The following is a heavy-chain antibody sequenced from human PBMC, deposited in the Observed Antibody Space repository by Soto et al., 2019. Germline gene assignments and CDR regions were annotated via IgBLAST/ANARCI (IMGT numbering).Heavy chain of an antibody. Sequence: GPVKVSCKASGYTFTSYGISWVRQVPGQGLEWMGWISAYNGNTNYAQKLQGRVTMTTDTSTSTAYMELRSLRSDDTAVYYCASSLLVGYGLEGESDWGQGTLVTVSS. CDR2: ISAYNGNT. J-gene: IGHJ4*02. V-gene: IGHV1-18*01. D-gene: IGHD5-18*01. CDR3: ASSLLVGYGLEGESD. CDR1: GYTFTSYG.